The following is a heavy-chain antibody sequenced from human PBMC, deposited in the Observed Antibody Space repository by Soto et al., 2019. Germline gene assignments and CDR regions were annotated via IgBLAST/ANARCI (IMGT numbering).Heavy chain of an antibody. CDR1: GGSFSGYY. J-gene: IGHJ3*02. V-gene: IGHV4-34*01. Sequence: ETLSLTCAVYGGSFSGYYWSWIRQPPGKGLEWIGEINHSGSTNYNPSLKSRVTISVDTSKNQFSLKLSSVTAADTAVYYCARFTSSDNWNGTSDAFDIWGQGTMVTVSS. CDR3: ARFTSSDNWNGTSDAFDI. D-gene: IGHD1-1*01. CDR2: INHSGST.